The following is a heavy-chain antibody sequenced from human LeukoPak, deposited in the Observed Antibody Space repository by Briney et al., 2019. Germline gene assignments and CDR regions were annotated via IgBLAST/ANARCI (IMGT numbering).Heavy chain of an antibody. D-gene: IGHD3-10*01. CDR1: GGSISSSSYY. CDR3: ARRSPMVRGVIGFDY. V-gene: IGHV4-39*01. CDR2: IYYSGST. J-gene: IGHJ4*02. Sequence: SETLSLTCTVSGGSISSSSYYWGWIRQPPGKGLEWIGSIYYSGSTYYNPSLKSRVTISVDTSKNQFSLKLSSVTAADTAVYYCARRSPMVRGVIGFDYWGQGTLVTVSS.